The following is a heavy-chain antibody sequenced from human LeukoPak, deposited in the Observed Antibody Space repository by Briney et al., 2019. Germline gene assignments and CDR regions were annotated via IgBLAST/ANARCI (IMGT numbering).Heavy chain of an antibody. V-gene: IGHV1-69*04. D-gene: IGHD1-26*01. CDR2: IIPILGIA. CDR3: ARSGSSGSPFDY. J-gene: IGHJ4*02. CDR1: GGTFSNYA. Sequence: VASVTVSCKASGGTFSNYAISWVRQAPGQGLEWMGRIIPILGIANYAQKFQGRVTITADKSTSTAYMELSSLRSEDTAVYYCARSGSSGSPFDYWGQGTLVTVSS.